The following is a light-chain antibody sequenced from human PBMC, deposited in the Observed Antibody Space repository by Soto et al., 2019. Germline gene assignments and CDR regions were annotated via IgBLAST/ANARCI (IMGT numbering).Light chain of an antibody. V-gene: IGKV1-39*01. J-gene: IGKJ4*01. CDR1: QSISSY. CDR3: QQSYSTPRLN. Sequence: DIQITHSPSSLSASVGDRVNITFLASQSISSYLNWYQRKPGKAPKLLIYAASSLQSGVPSRFSGSGSGTDFTLTIRSLQPEDFATYYCQQSYSTPRLNCGGGNKGDIK. CDR2: AAS.